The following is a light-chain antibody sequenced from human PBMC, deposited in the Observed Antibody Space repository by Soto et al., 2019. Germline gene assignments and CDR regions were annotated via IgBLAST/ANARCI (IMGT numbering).Light chain of an antibody. CDR1: QSISSD. CDR3: LQYDNWPRT. CDR2: SAS. J-gene: IGKJ1*01. V-gene: IGKV3-15*01. Sequence: EIVMTQSPATLSLSPGETATPSCRASQSISSDLAWYQQKPGQSPRLLIYSASTRATGIPARFSGSGFGTEFSLIISSLQSEDFALYFCLQYDNWPRTFGQGAKVDIK.